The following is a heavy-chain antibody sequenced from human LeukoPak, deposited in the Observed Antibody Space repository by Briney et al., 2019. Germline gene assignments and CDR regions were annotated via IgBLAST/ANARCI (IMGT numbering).Heavy chain of an antibody. D-gene: IGHD3-16*02. V-gene: IGHV4-61*02. CDR2: IYTSGST. J-gene: IGHJ5*02. CDR1: GGSLSSGSYY. Sequence: SQTLSLTCTVSGGSLSSGSYYWSWIRQPAGKGLEWIGRIYTSGSTNYNPSLKSRVTISVDTSKNQFSLKLSSVTAADTAVYYCARLSHWFDPWGQGTLVTVSS. CDR3: ARLSHWFDP.